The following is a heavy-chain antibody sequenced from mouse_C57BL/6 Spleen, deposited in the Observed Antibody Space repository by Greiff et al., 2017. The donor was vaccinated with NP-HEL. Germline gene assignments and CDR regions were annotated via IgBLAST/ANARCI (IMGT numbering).Heavy chain of an antibody. Sequence: QVQLQQSGAELVKPGASVKISCKASGYAFSSYWMNWVKQRPGKGLEWIGQIYPGDGDTNYNGKFKGKATLTADKSSSTAYMQLSSLTSEDSAVYFCARDRILYAMDYWGQGTSVTVSS. CDR2: IYPGDGDT. V-gene: IGHV1-80*01. J-gene: IGHJ4*01. CDR1: GYAFSSYW. CDR3: ARDRILYAMDY.